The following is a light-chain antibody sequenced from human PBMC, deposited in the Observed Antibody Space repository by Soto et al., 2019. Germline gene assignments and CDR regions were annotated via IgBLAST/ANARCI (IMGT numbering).Light chain of an antibody. CDR2: AAY. J-gene: IGKJ1*01. V-gene: IGKV1-27*01. Sequence: DIQMTQSPSSLSASVGDRVTIPCRASQGISNYLAWYQQKPGKIPRLLIYAAYTLQSGVPSRFSGSGSGTDFTLTISSLQPEDVATYYCQKYNIAPWTFGQGTKVEIK. CDR1: QGISNY. CDR3: QKYNIAPWT.